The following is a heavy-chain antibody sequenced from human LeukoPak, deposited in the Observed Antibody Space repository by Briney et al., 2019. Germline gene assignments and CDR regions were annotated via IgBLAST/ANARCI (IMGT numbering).Heavy chain of an antibody. J-gene: IGHJ6*02. CDR2: IKQDGSEK. CDR1: GFTFSSYW. D-gene: IGHD3-10*01. Sequence: GGSPRLSCAASGFTFSSYWMSWVRQAPGKGLEWVANIKQDGSEKYYVDSVKGRFTISRDNAKNSLSLQMNSLRAEDTAVYYCARITDYYGMDVWGQGTTVTVSS. V-gene: IGHV3-7*05. CDR3: ARITDYYGMDV.